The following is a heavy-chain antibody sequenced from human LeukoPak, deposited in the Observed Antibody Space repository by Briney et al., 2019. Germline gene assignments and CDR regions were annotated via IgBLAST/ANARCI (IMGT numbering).Heavy chain of an antibody. CDR1: GGSFSGYY. CDR2: INHSGST. CDR3: ARGKGTYYYGSALPTVYYFDY. D-gene: IGHD3-10*01. V-gene: IGHV4-34*01. Sequence: PSETLSLTCAVYGGSFSGYYWSWIRQPPGKGLEWIGEINHSGSTNYNPSLKSRVTISADTSKNQFSLKLSSVTAADTAVYYCARGKGTYYYGSALPTVYYFDYWGQGTLVTVSS. J-gene: IGHJ4*02.